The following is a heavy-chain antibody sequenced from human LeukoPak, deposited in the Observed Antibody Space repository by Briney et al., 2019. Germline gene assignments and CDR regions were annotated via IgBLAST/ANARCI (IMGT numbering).Heavy chain of an antibody. CDR1: GGSISSYY. Sequence: SETLSLTCTVSGGSISSYYWSWIRQPPGKGLEWIGYIYYSGSTNYNPSLKSRVTISVDTSKNQFSLKLSSVTAADTAVYYCARAPGGSYYHYYYYGMDVWGQGTTVTVSS. V-gene: IGHV4-59*01. CDR3: ARAPGGSYYHYYYYGMDV. D-gene: IGHD1-26*01. J-gene: IGHJ6*02. CDR2: IYYSGST.